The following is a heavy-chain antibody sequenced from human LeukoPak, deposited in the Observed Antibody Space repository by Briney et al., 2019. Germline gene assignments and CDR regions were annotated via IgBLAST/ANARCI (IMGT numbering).Heavy chain of an antibody. V-gene: IGHV5-51*01. Sequence: PGESLKISCKSSGYSFATYWIGWVRQMPGKGLEWMGIIYPGDSDTRYSPSFQGQVTISADKSISTAYLQWSSLKASDTAMYYCARTYSSGQDPFDYWGQGTLVTVSS. D-gene: IGHD6-19*01. J-gene: IGHJ4*02. CDR1: GYSFATYW. CDR3: ARTYSSGQDPFDY. CDR2: IYPGDSDT.